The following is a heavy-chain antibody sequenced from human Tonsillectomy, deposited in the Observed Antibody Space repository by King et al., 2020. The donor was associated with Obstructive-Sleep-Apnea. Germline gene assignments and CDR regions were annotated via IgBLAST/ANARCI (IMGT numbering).Heavy chain of an antibody. CDR3: AGSRYFDWSNGGGVDY. D-gene: IGHD3-9*01. CDR2: INPNSGGT. CDR1: GYTFTGYY. J-gene: IGHJ4*02. V-gene: IGHV1-2*02. Sequence: QLVQSGAEVKKPGASVKVSCKASGYTFTGYYMHWVRQAPGQGLECMVWINPNSGGTNYAQKFQGRVTMTRDTSISTDYMELSRLSSDDTAVYYCAGSRYFDWSNGGGVDYWGQGTLVTVSS.